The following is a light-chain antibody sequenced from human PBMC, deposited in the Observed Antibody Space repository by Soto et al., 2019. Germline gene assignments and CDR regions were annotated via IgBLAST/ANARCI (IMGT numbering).Light chain of an antibody. V-gene: IGLV3-21*04. CDR2: YDS. CDR3: QVWAGSSDHVV. Sequence: SYELTQPPSVSVAPGKTARITCGGNNIGSKSVHWYQQKPGQAPVLVIYYDSERPSGIPERFSGSNSGNTATLTISRVEAGDEADYYCQVWAGSSDHVVFGGGTKLTVL. J-gene: IGLJ2*01. CDR1: NIGSKS.